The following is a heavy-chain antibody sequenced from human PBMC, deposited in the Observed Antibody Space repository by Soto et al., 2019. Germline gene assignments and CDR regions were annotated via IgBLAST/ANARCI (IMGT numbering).Heavy chain of an antibody. CDR3: ARERGSTVTTRYYYMDV. D-gene: IGHD4-17*01. V-gene: IGHV1-69*04. Sequence: SVKVSCKASGGTFSSYTISWVRQAPGQGLEWKGKIIPILGIANYAQKFQGRVTITADKSTSTAYMELSSLRSEDTAVYYCARERGSTVTTRYYYMDVWGKGTTVTVSS. J-gene: IGHJ6*03. CDR1: GGTFSSYT. CDR2: IIPILGIA.